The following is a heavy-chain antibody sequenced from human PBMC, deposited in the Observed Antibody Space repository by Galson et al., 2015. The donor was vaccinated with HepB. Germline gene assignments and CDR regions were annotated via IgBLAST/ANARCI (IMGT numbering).Heavy chain of an antibody. D-gene: IGHD4/OR15-4a*01. CDR1: GFTFSSYG. Sequence: SLRLSCAASGFTFSSYGMHWVRQAPGKGLEWVAVIWNDGSNKYYADAVKGRFTISRDNSKNTLYLQMNILRAEDTAVYYCARDPTLRKKFLTTRHWYSMDVWGQGTTVTVSS. V-gene: IGHV3-33*01. J-gene: IGHJ6*02. CDR3: ARDPTLRKKFLTTRHWYSMDV. CDR2: IWNDGSNK.